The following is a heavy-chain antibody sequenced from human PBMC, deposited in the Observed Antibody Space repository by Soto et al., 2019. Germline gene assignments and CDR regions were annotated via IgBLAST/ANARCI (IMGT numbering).Heavy chain of an antibody. CDR2: ISGSGGST. Sequence: EVQLLESGGGLVQPGGSLRLSCAASGFTFSSYAMSWVRQAPGKGLEWVSAISGSGGSTYYADSVKGRFTISRDNSKNTLYLQMNSLRAEDTAVYYCAKDFSYYDSSGTIDNWFDPWGQGTLVTVSS. J-gene: IGHJ5*02. CDR3: AKDFSYYDSSGTIDNWFDP. V-gene: IGHV3-23*01. CDR1: GFTFSSYA. D-gene: IGHD3-22*01.